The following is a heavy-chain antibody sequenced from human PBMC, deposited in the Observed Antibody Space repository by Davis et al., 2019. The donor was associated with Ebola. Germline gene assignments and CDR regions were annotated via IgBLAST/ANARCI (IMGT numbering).Heavy chain of an antibody. CDR3: GRDLERRDGSSWSYYYYYMDV. CDR1: GGTFSSYA. V-gene: IGHV1-2*02. Sequence: ASVKVSCKASGGTFSSYAISWVRQAPGQGLEWMGWINPNSGGTKYAQKFQGRVTMTRDTSISTAYMELSSLRSDDTAVYYCGRDLERRDGSSWSYYYYYMDVWGKGTTVTVSS. CDR2: INPNSGGT. D-gene: IGHD6-13*01. J-gene: IGHJ6*03.